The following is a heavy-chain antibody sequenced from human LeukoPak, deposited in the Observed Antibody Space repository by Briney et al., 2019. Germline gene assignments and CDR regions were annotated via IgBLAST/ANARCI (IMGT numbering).Heavy chain of an antibody. V-gene: IGHV4-39*07. CDR2: IWDSGST. CDR1: GGSISGTGND. Sequence: SETLSLTRTVSGGSISGTGNDWGWIRQPPGKGLEWIGSIWDSGSTHYNPSLKSRDTLSLDASKNLFSPQLSSVSAADTAVYYGASGRSGSFGYWGQGTLVTVSS. D-gene: IGHD3-10*01. J-gene: IGHJ4*02. CDR3: ASGRSGSFGY.